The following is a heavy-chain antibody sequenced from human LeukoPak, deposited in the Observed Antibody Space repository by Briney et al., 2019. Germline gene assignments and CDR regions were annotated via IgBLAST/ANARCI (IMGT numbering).Heavy chain of an antibody. CDR2: IKQDGSEK. CDR3: ARGVCSSTSCYGDY. Sequence: GGSLRLSCAASGFTFSSYWMSWVRQAPGKGLEWVANIKQDGSEKYYVDSVKGRFTISRDNAKNSLYLQMNSLRAEDTAVYYCARGVCSSTSCYGDYWGQGTLVTVSS. J-gene: IGHJ4*02. CDR1: GFTFSSYW. V-gene: IGHV3-7*05. D-gene: IGHD2-2*01.